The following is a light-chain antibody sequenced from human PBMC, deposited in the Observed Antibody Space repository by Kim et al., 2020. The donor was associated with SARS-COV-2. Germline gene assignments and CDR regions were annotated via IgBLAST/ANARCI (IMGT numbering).Light chain of an antibody. V-gene: IGLV3-1*01. CDR3: QAWDSSTPVV. CDR1: NLGDKY. Sequence: SYELTQPPSVSMSPGQTASITCSGDNLGDKYACWYQQKPGQSPVLVIYQDSKRPSGIPERFSGSNSGNTATLTISGTQAMDEADYYCQAWDSSTPVVFGGGTQLTVL. J-gene: IGLJ2*01. CDR2: QDS.